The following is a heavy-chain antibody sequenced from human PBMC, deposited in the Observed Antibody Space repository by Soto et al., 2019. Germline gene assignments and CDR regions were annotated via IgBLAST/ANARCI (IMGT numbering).Heavy chain of an antibody. V-gene: IGHV5-51*01. CDR1: GFSFTSYW. CDR3: TRHSTGTTLHNVFDV. Sequence: GESLKISCKGSGFSFTSYWIGWVRQMPGKGLEWLGIVYPGDSNTYYSPSFRGQGTISADKSINTAYLQWSSLKASDTAMYYCTRHSTGTTLHNVFDVWGQGTMVTVSS. D-gene: IGHD1-1*01. J-gene: IGHJ3*01. CDR2: VYPGDSNT.